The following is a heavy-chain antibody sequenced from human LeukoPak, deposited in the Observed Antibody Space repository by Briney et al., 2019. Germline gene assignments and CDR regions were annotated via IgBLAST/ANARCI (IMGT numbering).Heavy chain of an antibody. CDR1: GFTFSKYW. V-gene: IGHV3-33*08. D-gene: IGHD3-22*01. Sequence: GGSLRLSCAASGFTFSKYWMIWVRQAPGKGLEWVAVIWFDGGNKYYADSVKGRFTISRDNSKNTLYLQMNSLTAEDTAVFYCARDRYYDSSGYPDYWGQGTLVTVSS. CDR3: ARDRYYDSSGYPDY. CDR2: IWFDGGNK. J-gene: IGHJ4*02.